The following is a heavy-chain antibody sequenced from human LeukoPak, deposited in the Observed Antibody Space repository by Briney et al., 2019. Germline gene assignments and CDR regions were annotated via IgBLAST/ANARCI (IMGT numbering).Heavy chain of an antibody. CDR1: GYTFTTYY. Sequence: ASVKVSCKASGYTFTTYYVHWVRQAPGQGLEWMGIINPSGGSTTYAQKFRGRLTMTRDMSTSTVYMELSSLRAEDMALYYCAKAGAYGATIGGYFDYWGQGTLVTVSS. D-gene: IGHD1-26*01. J-gene: IGHJ4*02. CDR2: INPSGGST. V-gene: IGHV1-46*01. CDR3: AKAGAYGATIGGYFDY.